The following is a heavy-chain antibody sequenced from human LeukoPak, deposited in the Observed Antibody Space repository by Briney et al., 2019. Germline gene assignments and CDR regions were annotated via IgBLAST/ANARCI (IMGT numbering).Heavy chain of an antibody. J-gene: IGHJ5*01. V-gene: IGHV4-59*01. Sequence: SETLSLTCTVSGASIGSYFWSWIRQPPGKGLEWIGYIDYGGGTNYNPSFESRITISVDTSKNRISLNLTSVTASDTAIYYCARERGDYDSDNWFDSWGQGTLVTVSS. CDR1: GASIGSYF. CDR2: IDYGGGT. D-gene: IGHD4-17*01. CDR3: ARERGDYDSDNWFDS.